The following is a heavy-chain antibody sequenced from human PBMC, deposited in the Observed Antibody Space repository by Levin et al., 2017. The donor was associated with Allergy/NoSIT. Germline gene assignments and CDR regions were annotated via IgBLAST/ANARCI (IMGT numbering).Heavy chain of an antibody. CDR1: GGSISSSSYY. CDR3: ARHSWTRGGGMDV. Sequence: PSETLSLTCTVSGGSISSSSYYWGWIRQPPGKGLEWIGSIYYSGSTYYNPSLKSRVTISVDTSKNQFSLKLSSVTAADTAVYYCARHSWTRGGGMDVWGQGTTVTVSS. D-gene: IGHD3-16*01. V-gene: IGHV4-39*01. J-gene: IGHJ6*02. CDR2: IYYSGST.